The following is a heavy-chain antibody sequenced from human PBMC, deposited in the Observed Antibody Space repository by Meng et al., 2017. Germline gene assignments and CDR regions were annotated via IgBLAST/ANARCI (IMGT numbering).Heavy chain of an antibody. D-gene: IGHD5-18*01. CDR2: INHSGST. CDR3: ASSGYSYGYRFDY. Sequence: VPVTQWGARLFKPSDTLSLTCAVYGGSLSGYYWSWIRQPPGKGLEWIGEINHSGSTNYNPSLKSRVTISVDTSKNQFSLKLSSVTAADTAVYYCASSGYSYGYRFDYWGQGTLVTVSS. J-gene: IGHJ4*02. V-gene: IGHV4-34*01. CDR1: GGSLSGYY.